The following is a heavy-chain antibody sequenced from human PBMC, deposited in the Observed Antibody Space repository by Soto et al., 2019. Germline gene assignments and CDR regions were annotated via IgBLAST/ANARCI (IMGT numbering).Heavy chain of an antibody. V-gene: IGHV1-18*04. CDR2: IGAYNGNT. CDR1: GYTFTSYG. J-gene: IGHJ6*02. D-gene: IGHD2-15*01. Sequence: QVQLVQSGAEVKRPGASVKVSCTASGYTFTSYGISWVRQAPGQGLEWMGWIGAYNGNTNYAQKVQGRVTMTTDTSTRTIYMDLRSLPSDDTAVYYCARVRAELGYCSGASCLPYYYGMDVWGQGTTVTVSS. CDR3: ARVRAELGYCSGASCLPYYYGMDV.